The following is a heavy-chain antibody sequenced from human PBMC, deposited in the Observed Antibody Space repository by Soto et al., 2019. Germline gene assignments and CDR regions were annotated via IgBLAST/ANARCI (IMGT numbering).Heavy chain of an antibody. J-gene: IGHJ3*01. V-gene: IGHV4-31*03. D-gene: IGHD5-12*01. Sequence: SETLSLTCSVSGGSISSGGHYWGWIRQHPVKGLEWIGYIYYSGSTYYNPSLKSRVSISIHSSKKQFSLKLNSVTAADTAMYYCARYPLGGFDAFDVWGQGTMVTVSS. CDR2: IYYSGST. CDR3: ARYPLGGFDAFDV. CDR1: GGSISSGGHY.